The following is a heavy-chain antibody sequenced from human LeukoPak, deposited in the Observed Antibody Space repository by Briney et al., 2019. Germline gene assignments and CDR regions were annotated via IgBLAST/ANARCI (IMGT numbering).Heavy chain of an antibody. V-gene: IGHV4-4*02. CDR2: IYHSGST. Sequence: QSSETLSLTCAVSGGSISSSNWWSWVRQPPGKGLEWIGEIYHSGSTNYNPSLKSRVTISVDKSKNQFSLKLSSVTAADTAVYYCARDRSSGWYRNSEAFDIWGQGTMVTVSS. D-gene: IGHD6-19*01. CDR3: ARDRSSGWYRNSEAFDI. J-gene: IGHJ3*02. CDR1: GGSISSSNW.